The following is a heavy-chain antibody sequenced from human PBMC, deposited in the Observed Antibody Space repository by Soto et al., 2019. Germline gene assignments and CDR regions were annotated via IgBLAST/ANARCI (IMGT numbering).Heavy chain of an antibody. D-gene: IGHD3-10*01. J-gene: IGHJ4*02. CDR3: ARGPTSISNPYYFDY. CDR2: IYPGDSDT. V-gene: IGHV5-51*01. CDR1: GYNFNDFW. Sequence: PGESLKISCTCSGYNFNDFWVGWVRHMPGKGLEWMGIIYPGDSDTRYSPSFRGQVTISADRSINTAYLQWTYLKASDNAIYYCARGPTSISNPYYFDYWGQGTLVTVSS.